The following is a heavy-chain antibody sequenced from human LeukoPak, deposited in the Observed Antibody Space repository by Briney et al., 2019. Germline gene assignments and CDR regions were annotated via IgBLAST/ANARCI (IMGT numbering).Heavy chain of an antibody. D-gene: IGHD3-9*01. J-gene: IGHJ4*02. V-gene: IGHV3-30-3*01. CDR3: ARDTRLIYDILTGYYDY. CDR1: GFTFSSYA. Sequence: GRSLRLSCAASGFTFSSYAMHWVRQAPGKGLEWVAVISYDGSNKYYADFVKGRFTISRDNSKNTLYLQMNSLRAEDTAVYYCARDTRLIYDILTGYYDYWGQGTLVTVSS. CDR2: ISYDGSNK.